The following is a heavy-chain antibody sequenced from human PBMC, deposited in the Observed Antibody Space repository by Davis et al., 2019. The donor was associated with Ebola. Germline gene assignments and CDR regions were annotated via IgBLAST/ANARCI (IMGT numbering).Heavy chain of an antibody. Sequence: PGGSLRLSCAASGFTLIRYWMSWVRQAPGKGLEWVATIKQDGSQRYYVDSVEGRFTISRDNANNSLFLQMNNLRVDDTAVFYCARGKLPFYYGSSFDLWGQGTLVTVSS. J-gene: IGHJ4*02. CDR1: GFTLIRYW. V-gene: IGHV3-7*03. D-gene: IGHD3-10*01. CDR3: ARGKLPFYYGSSFDL. CDR2: IKQDGSQR.